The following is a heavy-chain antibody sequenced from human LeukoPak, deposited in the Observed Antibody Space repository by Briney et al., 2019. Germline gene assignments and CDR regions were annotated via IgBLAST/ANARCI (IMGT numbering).Heavy chain of an antibody. D-gene: IGHD3-22*01. J-gene: IGHJ6*03. V-gene: IGHV4-59*01. CDR1: GGSISSYY. Sequence: SETLSLTCTVSGGSISSYYWSWIRQPPGKGLEWIGYIYYSGSTNYNPSLKSRVTISVDTSKNQFSLKLSSVTAADTAVYYCARDRAGYDSSQLNYNYYMDVWGKGTTVTVSS. CDR2: IYYSGST. CDR3: ARDRAGYDSSQLNYNYYMDV.